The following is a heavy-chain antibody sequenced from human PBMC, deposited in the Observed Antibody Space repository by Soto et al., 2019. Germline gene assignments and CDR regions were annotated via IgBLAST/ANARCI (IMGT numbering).Heavy chain of an antibody. V-gene: IGHV3-30*03. J-gene: IGHJ4*02. CDR2: ISGDGNDK. D-gene: IGHD1-26*01. CDR1: GFIFRNFG. Sequence: QVQLVESGGGVVQPGRSLRLSCAASGFIFRNFGMHWVRRAPGKGLEWVAVISGDGNDKYYPDSMKGRFTISRDNFNNTLYLQLNSLRPEDTAVYHCVQGASTAHQPLASWGQGVLVTVSS. CDR3: VQGASTAHQPLAS.